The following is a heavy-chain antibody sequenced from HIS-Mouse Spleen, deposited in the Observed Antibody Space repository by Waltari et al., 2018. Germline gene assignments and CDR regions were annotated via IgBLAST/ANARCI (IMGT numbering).Heavy chain of an antibody. V-gene: IGHV4-39*07. CDR3: AREIPYSSSWYDWYFDL. D-gene: IGHD6-13*01. J-gene: IGHJ2*01. Sequence: QLQLQESGPGLAKPSEPLSLPVSVAGGSISSRRHYWGGFRQPPGKGLEWIGSIYYSGSTYYNPSLKSRVTISVDTSKNQFSLKLSSVTAADTAVYYCAREIPYSSSWYDWYFDLWGRGTLVTVSS. CDR1: GGSISSRRHY. CDR2: IYYSGST.